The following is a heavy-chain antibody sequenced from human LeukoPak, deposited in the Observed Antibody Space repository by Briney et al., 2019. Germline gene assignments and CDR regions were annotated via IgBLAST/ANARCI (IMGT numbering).Heavy chain of an antibody. D-gene: IGHD3-10*01. CDR2: IKSKTDGGTA. CDR3: TTDRGLTMIRGLPFDY. Sequence: GGSLRLSCAASGFTFSSYEMNWVRQAPGKGLEWVGLIKSKTDGGTADYAAPVKGRFTISRDDSQNTLYLQMNSLKTEDTALYYCTTDRGLTMIRGLPFDYWGQGTLVTVSS. J-gene: IGHJ4*02. CDR1: GFTFSSYE. V-gene: IGHV3-15*01.